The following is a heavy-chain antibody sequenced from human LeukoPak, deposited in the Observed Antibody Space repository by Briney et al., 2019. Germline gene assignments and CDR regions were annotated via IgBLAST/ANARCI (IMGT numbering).Heavy chain of an antibody. CDR1: GFTFDDYA. Sequence: PGGSLRLSCAASGFTFDDYAMHWVRQVPGKGLEWVSGVSWNSGNIGYADSVKGRFTISRDNAKNSLHLQMNSPRVEDTALYYCVKGISYGMDVWGQGTTVTVSS. CDR3: VKGISYGMDV. D-gene: IGHD3-10*01. CDR2: VSWNSGNI. J-gene: IGHJ6*02. V-gene: IGHV3-9*01.